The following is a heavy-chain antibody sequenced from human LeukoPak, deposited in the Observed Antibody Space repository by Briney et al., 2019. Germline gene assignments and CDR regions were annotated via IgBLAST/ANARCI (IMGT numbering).Heavy chain of an antibody. CDR2: IKPDGSAE. D-gene: IGHD6-13*01. CDR3: ARANNSSWHN. CDR1: GFTLRGNW. V-gene: IGHV3-7*01. J-gene: IGHJ4*02. Sequence: GGPRGLSWATSGFTLRGNWIIGFRHAPGRGLEWVANIKPDGSAEYYAASVKGRFTVSRDNAKNSLYLQMNSLRVEDTAVYYCARANNSSWHNWGQGTLVTVSS.